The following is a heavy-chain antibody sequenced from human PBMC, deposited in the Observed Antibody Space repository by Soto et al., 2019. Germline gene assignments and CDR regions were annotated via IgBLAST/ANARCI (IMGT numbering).Heavy chain of an antibody. J-gene: IGHJ4*02. CDR3: ARGAGYGDYGGY. D-gene: IGHD4-17*01. V-gene: IGHV3-48*02. CDR1: GFSLRGYS. Sequence: EVQLVESGGGLVQPGGSLRLSCAASGFSLRGYSMSWVRQAPGKGLEWVSYISGTGSSIYADSVKGRFTISRDNAKNSVYLQMKSLGDDDTAVYYCARGAGYGDYGGYWGQGTLVTVSS. CDR2: ISGTGSSI.